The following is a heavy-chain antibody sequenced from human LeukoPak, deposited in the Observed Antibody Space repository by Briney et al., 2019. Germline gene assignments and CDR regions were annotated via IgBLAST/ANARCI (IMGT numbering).Heavy chain of an antibody. J-gene: IGHJ3*02. CDR2: VKGDEIST. CDR3: ATGPYSAFEM. D-gene: IGHD2-21*01. V-gene: IGHV3-74*01. Sequence: GGSLRLSCAASGFTFTDFWTHWVRQAPGGGLVWVSRVKGDEISTLYADSVKGRFTISRDNAKNTLYLQMNSLRADDTALYHCATGPYSAFEMWGQGTMVTVSS. CDR1: GFTFTDFW.